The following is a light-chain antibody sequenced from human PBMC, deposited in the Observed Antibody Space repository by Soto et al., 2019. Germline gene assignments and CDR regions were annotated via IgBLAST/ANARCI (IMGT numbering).Light chain of an antibody. V-gene: IGKV2-30*02. CDR1: QSLVHSDGNTY. CDR3: MQGTLWPFT. CDR2: KVS. Sequence: DVVMTQSPLSLPVTLGQPASISCRSSQSLVHSDGNTYLNWFQQRPGQSPRRLIYKVSTRDSGVPDRFSGSGSGTDFTLRISSVEAEDVGVYYCMQGTLWPFTFGQGTKLEIK. J-gene: IGKJ2*01.